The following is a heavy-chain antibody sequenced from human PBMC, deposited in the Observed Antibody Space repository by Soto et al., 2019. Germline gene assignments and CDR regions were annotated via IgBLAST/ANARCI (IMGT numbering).Heavy chain of an antibody. CDR1: GFTFSSYA. V-gene: IGHV3-23*01. D-gene: IGHD3-16*01. J-gene: IGHJ5*02. CDR3: AKEIVPHRRARTNELGS. CDR2: MSGSGCST. Sequence: EVQLLESGGGLVQPGGSLGLSCAASGFTFSSYALSWVRQAPGKGQEWVLAMSGSGCSTYYADSVKGRFTISRDNSKNKLDLQRNSLRAEDTAVYSCAKEIVPHRRARTNELGSWGQGSLVAVAS.